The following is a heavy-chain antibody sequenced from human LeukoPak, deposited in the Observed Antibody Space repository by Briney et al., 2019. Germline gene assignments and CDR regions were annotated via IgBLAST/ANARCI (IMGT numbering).Heavy chain of an antibody. Sequence: PSETLSLTCTVSGDSLRSYYWTWIRQPPGKGLEWIGSIYYSGSTYYNPSLKSRVTISVDTSKNQFSLKLSSVTAADTAVYYCARYLRSATSFDYWGQGTLVTVSS. CDR1: GDSLRSYY. CDR2: IYYSGST. V-gene: IGHV4-59*05. D-gene: IGHD4-17*01. J-gene: IGHJ4*02. CDR3: ARYLRSATSFDY.